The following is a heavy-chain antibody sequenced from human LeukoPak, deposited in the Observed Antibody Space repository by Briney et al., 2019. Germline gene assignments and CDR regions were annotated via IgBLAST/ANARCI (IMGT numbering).Heavy chain of an antibody. Sequence: GASLKVSCKASVYTFTSYGICWVRQTPGQRREWMGWISAYNGNTHYAHKLQGRDTMTTDTPTNAPYIERRGARAVDPAVYYCARESYYGNSPGYWGQGTLVTVSS. CDR3: ARESYYGNSPGY. CDR1: VYTFTSYG. CDR2: ISAYNGNT. J-gene: IGHJ4*02. V-gene: IGHV1-18*01. D-gene: IGHD4-11*01.